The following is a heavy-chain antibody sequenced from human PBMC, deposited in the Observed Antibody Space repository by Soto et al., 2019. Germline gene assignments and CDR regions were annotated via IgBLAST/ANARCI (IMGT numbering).Heavy chain of an antibody. CDR3: ANDGYYDSSGYYDAFDN. Sequence: GGSLRLSCAASGFTFSSYAMSWVRQAPGKGLEWVSAISGSGGSTYYADSVKGRFTISRDNSKNTLYLQMNSLRAEDTAVYYCANDGYYDSSGYYDAFDNWGQGTMVTVSS. D-gene: IGHD3-22*01. CDR2: ISGSGGST. CDR1: GFTFSSYA. V-gene: IGHV3-23*01. J-gene: IGHJ3*02.